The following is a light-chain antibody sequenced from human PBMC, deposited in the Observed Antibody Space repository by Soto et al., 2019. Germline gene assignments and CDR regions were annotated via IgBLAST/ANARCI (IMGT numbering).Light chain of an antibody. V-gene: IGKV3-15*01. J-gene: IGKJ1*01. Sequence: VMTQSPATLSVSPGARATLSCRASQSISTNLAWYQHKPGQPPSLVIYGAATRATGVPARFSGSGSVTHFTLTITSLQSDDVAVDYCQQYNTWTWTFGQGTQVEIK. CDR1: QSISTN. CDR3: QQYNTWTWT. CDR2: GAA.